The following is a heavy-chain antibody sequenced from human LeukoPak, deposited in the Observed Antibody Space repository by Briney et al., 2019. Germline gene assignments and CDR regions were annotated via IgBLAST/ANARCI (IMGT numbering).Heavy chain of an antibody. J-gene: IGHJ4*02. V-gene: IGHV3-23*01. CDR1: GFTFSSYA. CDR3: AKRSRDSSGYFDY. CDR2: ITGSGDYT. D-gene: IGHD3-22*01. Sequence: GGSLRLSCAASGFTFSSYAMSWVRQAPGKGLEWVSAITGSGDYTNFADSVKGRLTISRDNSKDTLYLQMNSLRAEDTAVYYCAKRSRDSSGYFDYWGQGSLVTVSS.